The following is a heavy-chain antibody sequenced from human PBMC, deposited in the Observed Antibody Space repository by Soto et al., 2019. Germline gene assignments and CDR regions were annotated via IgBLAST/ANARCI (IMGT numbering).Heavy chain of an antibody. V-gene: IGHV4-31*03. CDR3: ARAGHSSSSEGANWFDP. CDR1: GGSISSGGYY. J-gene: IGHJ5*02. D-gene: IGHD6-6*01. CDR2: IYYSGST. Sequence: QVQLQESGPGLVKPSQTLSLTCTVSGGSISSGGYYWSWIRQHPGKGLEWIGYIYYSGSTYFNQSLKSRITISVDTSKNQFSLQLSSLTAADTAVYYCARAGHSSSSEGANWFDPWGQGTLVTVSS.